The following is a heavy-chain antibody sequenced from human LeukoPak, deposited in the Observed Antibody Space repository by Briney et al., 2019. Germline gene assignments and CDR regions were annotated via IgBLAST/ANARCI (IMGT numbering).Heavy chain of an antibody. J-gene: IGHJ6*03. Sequence: SGTLSLTCAVYGGSFSGYYWSWIRQPPGKGLEWIGEINHSGSTNYNPSLKSRVTISVDTSKNQFSLKLSSVTAADTAVYYCARGPATVVGGYYYMDVWGKGTTVTVSS. V-gene: IGHV4-34*01. D-gene: IGHD4-23*01. CDR3: ARGPATVVGGYYYMDV. CDR2: INHSGST. CDR1: GGSFSGYY.